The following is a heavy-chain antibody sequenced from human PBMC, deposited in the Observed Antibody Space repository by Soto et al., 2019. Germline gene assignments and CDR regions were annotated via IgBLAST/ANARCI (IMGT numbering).Heavy chain of an antibody. CDR3: AKDITEYSNSHSYGMDV. D-gene: IGHD6-6*01. J-gene: IGHJ6*02. Sequence: GGSLRLSCAASGFTFDDYAMHWVRQAPGKGLEWVSGISWNSGSIGYADSVKGRFTISRDNAKNSLYLQMNSLRAEDTALYYCAKDITEYSNSHSYGMDVWGQGTTVTVSS. V-gene: IGHV3-9*01. CDR1: GFTFDDYA. CDR2: ISWNSGSI.